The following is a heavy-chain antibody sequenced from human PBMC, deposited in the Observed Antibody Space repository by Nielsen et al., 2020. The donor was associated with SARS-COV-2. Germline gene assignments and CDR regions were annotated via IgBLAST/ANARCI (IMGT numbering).Heavy chain of an antibody. CDR2: INPSDSDI. Sequence: GESLKISCKGSGYSFTNYWIAWVRQMPGKGLEWMGNINPSDSDIRYSPSFHGQVTISADRSITTAFLYWRTLKASDTAIYYCARQSDSGWFFDYWGQGTLVTVSS. V-gene: IGHV5-51*01. CDR3: ARQSDSGWFFDY. CDR1: GYSFTNYW. J-gene: IGHJ4*02. D-gene: IGHD6-19*01.